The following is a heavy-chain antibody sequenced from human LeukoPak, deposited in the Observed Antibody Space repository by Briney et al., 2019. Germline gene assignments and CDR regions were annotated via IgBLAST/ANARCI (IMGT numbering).Heavy chain of an antibody. J-gene: IGHJ3*02. D-gene: IGHD1-26*01. V-gene: IGHV1-46*01. CDR1: GYTFTSYY. CDR2: INPSGGST. Sequence: ASVKVSCKASGYTFTSYYMHWVRQAPGQGLEWMGIINPSGGSTSYAQKFQGRVTMTRDMSTSTVYMELGSLRSEDTAVYYCARDPGIVGAADAFDIWGQGTMVTVSS. CDR3: ARDPGIVGAADAFDI.